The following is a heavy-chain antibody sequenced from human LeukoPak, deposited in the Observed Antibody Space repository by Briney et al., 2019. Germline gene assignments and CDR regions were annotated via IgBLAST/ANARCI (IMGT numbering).Heavy chain of an antibody. V-gene: IGHV3-23*01. CDR1: GFTFSSYA. CDR2: ISGSGGST. CDR3: AKDRGRVPPLYYYYGMDV. Sequence: GGSLRLSCAASGFTFSSYAMSWVRQAPGKGLEWVSAISGSGGSTYYADSVKGRFTISRDNSKNTLYLQMNSLRAEDTAVYYCAKDRGRVPPLYYYYGMDVWGQGTTVTVSS. J-gene: IGHJ6*02. D-gene: IGHD3-10*01.